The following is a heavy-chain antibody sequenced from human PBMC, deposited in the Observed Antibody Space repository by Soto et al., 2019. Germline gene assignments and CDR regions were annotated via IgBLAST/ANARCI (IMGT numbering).Heavy chain of an antibody. CDR2: ISYDGSNK. CDR1: GFTFSSYA. V-gene: IGHV3-30-3*01. Sequence: PGVSLRLSCAASGFTFSSYAMHWVRQAPGKGLEWVAVISYDGSNKYYADSVKGRFTISRDNSKNTLYLQMNSLRAEDTAVHYCARDSRAGATGGYFDYWGQGTLVTVSS. J-gene: IGHJ4*02. CDR3: ARDSRAGATGGYFDY. D-gene: IGHD1-26*01.